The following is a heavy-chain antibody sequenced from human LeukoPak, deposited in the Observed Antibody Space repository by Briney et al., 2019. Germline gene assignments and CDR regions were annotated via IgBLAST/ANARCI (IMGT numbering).Heavy chain of an antibody. CDR1: GYTLTRYD. J-gene: IGHJ4*02. CDR2: MNPNSGNT. V-gene: IGHV1-8*01. CDR3: ARIKRGDSCGNFDY. Sequence: ASVKVSRKASGYTLTRYDINCVRQATGQGLEWMGWMNPNSGNTGYAQKLQGRVTMTRNTSISTAYMELSSLRSEETAVYYCARIKRGDSCGNFDYWGQGTLVTVSS. D-gene: IGHD5-18*01.